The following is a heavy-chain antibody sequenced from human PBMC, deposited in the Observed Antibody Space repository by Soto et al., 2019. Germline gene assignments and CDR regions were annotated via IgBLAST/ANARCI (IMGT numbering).Heavy chain of an antibody. Sequence: SETQSLTSTVSGGNIRGYGWSWIRQPPGKGLEWIGYIYYSGSTNYNPSLKSRVTISVDTSKNQFSLKLSSVTAADTAVYYCASAKPPYDFWSGYILWGQGTLVTVSS. V-gene: IGHV4-59*01. J-gene: IGHJ4*02. CDR3: ASAKPPYDFWSGYIL. CDR2: IYYSGST. D-gene: IGHD3-3*01. CDR1: GGNIRGYG.